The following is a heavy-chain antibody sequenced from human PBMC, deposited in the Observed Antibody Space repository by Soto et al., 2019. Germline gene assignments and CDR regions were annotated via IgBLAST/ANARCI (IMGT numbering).Heavy chain of an antibody. CDR2: MNPNSGNT. J-gene: IGHJ6*02. D-gene: IGHD2-2*01. CDR3: VGDLIGLVPAAYGMDV. CDR1: GYTFTSYD. V-gene: IGHV1-8*01. Sequence: ASVKVSCKASGYTFTSYDINWVRQATGQGLEWMGWMNPNSGNTGYAQKFQGRVTMTRNTSISTAYMELSSLRSEDTAVYYCVGDLIGLVPAAYGMDVWGQGTTVTVSS.